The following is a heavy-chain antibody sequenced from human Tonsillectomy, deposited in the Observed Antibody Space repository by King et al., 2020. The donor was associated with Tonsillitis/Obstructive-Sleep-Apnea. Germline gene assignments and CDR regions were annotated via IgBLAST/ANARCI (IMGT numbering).Heavy chain of an antibody. J-gene: IGHJ6*02. Sequence: VQLVESGAEVKKPGESLRISCKGSGYSFTSYWISWVRQMPGKGLEWMGRIDPSDSYTNYSPSFQGHVTISADKSISTAYLQWSSLKASDTAMYYCARLVDGSYYSDAMDVWGQGTTVTVSS. CDR3: ARLVDGSYYSDAMDV. V-gene: IGHV5-10-1*03. CDR2: IDPSDSYT. CDR1: GYSFTSYW. D-gene: IGHD1-26*01.